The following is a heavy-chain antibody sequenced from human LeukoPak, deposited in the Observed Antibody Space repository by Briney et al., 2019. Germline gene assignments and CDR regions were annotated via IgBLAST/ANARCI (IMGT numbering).Heavy chain of an antibody. J-gene: IGHJ6*02. Sequence: GGSLRLSCAASGFTVSSNYMSWVRQAPGKGLEWVSVIYSGGSTYYADSVKGRFTISRHNSKNTLYLQMNSLRAEDTAVYYCARVRQQLVLGVYYYYYGMDVWGQGTTVTVSS. CDR2: IYSGGST. V-gene: IGHV3-53*04. CDR3: ARVRQQLVLGVYYYYYGMDV. D-gene: IGHD6-13*01. CDR1: GFTVSSNY.